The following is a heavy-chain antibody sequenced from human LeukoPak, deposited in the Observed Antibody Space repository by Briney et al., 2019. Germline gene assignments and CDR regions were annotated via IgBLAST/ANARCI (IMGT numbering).Heavy chain of an antibody. CDR2: MSPNSGNT. J-gene: IGHJ6*02. V-gene: IGHV1-8*01. CDR3: ARDRIVTLYYGMDV. Sequence: GASVKVSCKASGNTFTSYDINWVRQATGQGPEWMGWMSPNSGNTGYAQKFQGRVTMTRSTSMSTAYMELSSLRSEDTAVYYCARDRIVTLYYGMDVWGQGTTVTVSS. D-gene: IGHD2-21*01. CDR1: GNTFTSYD.